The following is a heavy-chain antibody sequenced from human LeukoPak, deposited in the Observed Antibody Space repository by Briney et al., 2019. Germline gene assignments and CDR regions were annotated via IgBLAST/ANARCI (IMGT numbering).Heavy chain of an antibody. D-gene: IGHD2-15*01. V-gene: IGHV3-21*01. Sequence: GGSLRLSCAASGFTFSSYSMNWVRQAPGKGLEWVSSISSSSSYIYYADSVKGRVTISRDNAKNSLYLQMNSLRAGDTAVYYCARDIEDYGMDVWGQGTTVTVSS. CDR2: ISSSSSYI. CDR3: ARDIEDYGMDV. J-gene: IGHJ6*02. CDR1: GFTFSSYS.